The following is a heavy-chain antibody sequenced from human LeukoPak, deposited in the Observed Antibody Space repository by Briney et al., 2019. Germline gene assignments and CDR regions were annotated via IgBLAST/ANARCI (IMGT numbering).Heavy chain of an antibody. CDR1: GFTFSTHW. CDR3: ARVRCSSNSCFPDY. Sequence: GGSLRLSCAASGFTFSTHWMSWVCQAPGQGLGWVANIKQDGSEKYYVDSVKGRFTISRDNAKNSLFLQMNSLRAEDTAVYYCARVRCSSNSCFPDYWGQGTLVTVSP. D-gene: IGHD2-2*01. CDR2: IKQDGSEK. J-gene: IGHJ4*02. V-gene: IGHV3-7*01.